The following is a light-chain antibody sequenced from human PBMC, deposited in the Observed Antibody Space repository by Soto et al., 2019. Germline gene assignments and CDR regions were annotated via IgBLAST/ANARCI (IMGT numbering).Light chain of an antibody. V-gene: IGKV1-5*01. CDR2: AAS. CDR1: QSISSC. J-gene: IGKJ3*01. CDR3: QQCNSNSFT. Sequence: DIQMTQSPSSLSASVGDRVTITCRASQSISSCLAWYQQKPGKAPKLLIYAASSLQSGVPSRFSGSGSGTDFTLTISSLQPDDFATYYCQQCNSNSFTFGPGTKVDIK.